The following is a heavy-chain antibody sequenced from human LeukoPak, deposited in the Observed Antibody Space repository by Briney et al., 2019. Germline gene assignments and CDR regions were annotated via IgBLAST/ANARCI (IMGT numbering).Heavy chain of an antibody. Sequence: GGSLRVSCAASGFTFSSYSMNWVRQAPGKGLEWVSYISSSSSTIYYADSVKGRFTISRDNAKNSLYLQMNSLRAEDTAVYYCARASGDCSSASGRRPFDYWGQGTLVTVSS. D-gene: IGHD2-2*01. J-gene: IGHJ4*02. CDR3: ARASGDCSSASGRRPFDY. CDR1: GFTFSSYS. CDR2: ISSSSSTI. V-gene: IGHV3-48*04.